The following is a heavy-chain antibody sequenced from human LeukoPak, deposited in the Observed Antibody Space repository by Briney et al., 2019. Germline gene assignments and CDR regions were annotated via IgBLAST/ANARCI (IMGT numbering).Heavy chain of an antibody. CDR2: IHHSGSS. Sequence: SETLSLSCAVSGFSISTADYCGWIRQPPRGGREWSGSIHHSGSSHYNPSLKSRVTTSVDTSKNKFSLKLSSVTPPHTAVHYFARRGVYYDRSGYQYYF. CDR3: ARRGVYYDRSGYQYYF. CDR1: GFSISTADY. D-gene: IGHD3-22*01. V-gene: IGHV4-38-2*01. J-gene: IGHJ4*01.